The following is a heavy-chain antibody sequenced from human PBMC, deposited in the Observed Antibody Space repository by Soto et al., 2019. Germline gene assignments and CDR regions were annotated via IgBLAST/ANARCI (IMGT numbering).Heavy chain of an antibody. CDR1: GFTFSSYS. D-gene: IGHD3-10*01. CDR3: AKKVNSGPGSQYFDY. V-gene: IGHV3-23*01. Sequence: GGSLRLSCAASGFTFSSYSMSWVRQAPGKGLEWVSGCRGGADDGTTDYADSVKGRFTISRDISKNALFLQMNSLRAEDTAIYYCAKKVNSGPGSQYFDYWGQGTLVTVS. J-gene: IGHJ4*02. CDR2: CRGGADDGTT.